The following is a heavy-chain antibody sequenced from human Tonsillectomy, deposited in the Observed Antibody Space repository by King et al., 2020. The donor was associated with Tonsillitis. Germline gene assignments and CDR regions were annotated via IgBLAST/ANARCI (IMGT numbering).Heavy chain of an antibody. J-gene: IGHJ4*02. CDR1: GFTFDDYA. CDR2: ISWNSGSI. CDR3: AKDPSAGTSTGSFDY. V-gene: IGHV3-9*01. Sequence: VQLVESGGGLVQPGRSLRLSCAASGFTFDDYAMHWVRQAPGKGLEWVSGISWNSGSIGHADSVKGRFTISRDNAKNSLYLQMNSLRAEDTALYYCAKDPSAGTSTGSFDYWGQGTLVTVSS. D-gene: IGHD6-19*01.